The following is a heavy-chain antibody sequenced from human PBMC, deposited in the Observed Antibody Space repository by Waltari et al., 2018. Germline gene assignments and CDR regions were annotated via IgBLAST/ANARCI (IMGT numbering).Heavy chain of an antibody. D-gene: IGHD4-17*01. Sequence: QVELLESGPGLVKPSRTLFLTCTVSDDSLNSRDFYWNWIWQPPGQGLEFVGYISHTGNAYSNPSLKGRVTISMDTSKRQFSLKLNSVTAADTAVYYCARGGAAVTRPFDYWGQGTLVTVSS. CDR2: ISHTGNA. J-gene: IGHJ4*02. V-gene: IGHV4-30-4*08. CDR1: DDSLNSRDFY. CDR3: ARGGAAVTRPFDY.